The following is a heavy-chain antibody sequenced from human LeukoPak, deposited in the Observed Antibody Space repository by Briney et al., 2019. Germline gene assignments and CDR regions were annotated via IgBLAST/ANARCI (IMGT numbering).Heavy chain of an antibody. D-gene: IGHD4-17*01. CDR1: GGSISSSNW. Sequence: SGTLSLTCAVSGGSISSSNWWSWVRQPPGKGLEWIGEIYHSGSTNYNPSLKSRVTISVDKSKNQFSLKLSSVAAADTAVYYCARGDSTGWDYFDYWGQGTLVTVSS. J-gene: IGHJ4*02. CDR2: IYHSGST. CDR3: ARGDSTGWDYFDY. V-gene: IGHV4-4*02.